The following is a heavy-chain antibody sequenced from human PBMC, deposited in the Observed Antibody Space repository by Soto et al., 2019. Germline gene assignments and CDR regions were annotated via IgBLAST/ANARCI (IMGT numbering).Heavy chain of an antibody. V-gene: IGHV1-3*01. CDR1: GYTFANFA. J-gene: IGHJ6*02. CDR2: INPGNGDT. Sequence: QVQLVQSGAEVKKPGASVKVSCKASGYTFANFAIHWVRQAPGQRLEWMGWINPGNGDTKYSQNFQGRVTITRDTFASTAYMELSSLISDDTAVYYCARDQNRGGSYRFYYYYGMDVWGQGTTVTVSS. CDR3: ARDQNRGGSYRFYYYYGMDV. D-gene: IGHD1-26*01.